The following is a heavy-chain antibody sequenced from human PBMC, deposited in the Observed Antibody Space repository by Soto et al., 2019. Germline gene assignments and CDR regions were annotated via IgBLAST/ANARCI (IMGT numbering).Heavy chain of an antibody. Sequence: PGGSLRLSCAASGFTFSSYDMHWVRQATGKGLEWVSAIGAAGDTYYPGSVKGRFTISRENAKNSLYLQMNSLRAGDTAVYYCARARHSGSWDYWGQGTLVTVSS. CDR3: ARARHSGSWDY. D-gene: IGHD6-13*01. J-gene: IGHJ4*02. CDR1: GFTFSSYD. CDR2: IGAAGDT. V-gene: IGHV3-13*04.